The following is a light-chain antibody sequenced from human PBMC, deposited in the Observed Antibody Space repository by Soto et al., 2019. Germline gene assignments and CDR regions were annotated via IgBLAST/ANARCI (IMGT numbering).Light chain of an antibody. V-gene: IGLV2-14*03. CDR2: DVS. CDR1: SSDVGGYNY. CDR3: SSYTSSRTYV. Sequence: QSVLTQPASVSGSPGQSITISCTGTSSDVGGYNYVTWYQQHPGTAPKLMIYDVSDRPSGVFNRFSGSKSGNTASLTISGLQAEDEADYYCSSYTSSRTYVFGTGTRSPS. J-gene: IGLJ1*01.